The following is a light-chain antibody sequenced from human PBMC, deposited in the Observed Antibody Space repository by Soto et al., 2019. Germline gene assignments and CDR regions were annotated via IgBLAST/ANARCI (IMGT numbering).Light chain of an antibody. V-gene: IGKV3-20*01. Sequence: ESVLTQSPGTLSMSPGERATLSCRASQSVSSSYSAWYQPNPGQAPRLLIYGASRRATCIPDRFSGSRPGPDFTLTIYRLEPEYFAVYCSQHYGRAPFTVVPCTKVDI. CDR1: QSVSSSY. CDR2: GAS. CDR3: QHYGRAPFT. J-gene: IGKJ3*01.